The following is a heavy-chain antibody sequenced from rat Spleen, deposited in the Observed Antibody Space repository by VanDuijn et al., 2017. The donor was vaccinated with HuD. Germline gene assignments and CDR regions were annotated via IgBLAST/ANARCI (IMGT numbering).Heavy chain of an antibody. CDR2: ISTGSSNT. J-gene: IGHJ3*01. CDR1: GFIFSIYG. CDR3: ARRNICTTWFGY. D-gene: IGHD1-5*01. Sequence: EVQLVESGGGLVQPGRSLKLSCAGSGFIFSIYGMAWVRQTPTKGLEWVASISTGSSNTYYRDSVKGRFTITRDNVKNTLYLQMNSPRSEDTATYYCARRNICTTWFGYWGQGTLVTVSS. V-gene: IGHV5S14*01.